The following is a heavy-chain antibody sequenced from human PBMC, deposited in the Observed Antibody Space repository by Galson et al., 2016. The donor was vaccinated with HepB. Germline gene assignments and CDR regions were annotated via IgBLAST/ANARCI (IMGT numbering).Heavy chain of an antibody. V-gene: IGHV3-53*01. D-gene: IGHD2/OR15-2a*01. CDR1: VFTVSVNY. Sequence: LRLSCAASVFTVSVNYMTWVRRAPGKGLEWVSHIFSGGGTQYAVSVRGRFTISRDSTKNTLYLQMDSLRPEDAAVYYCAARNIIAPKWGQGIRVTVSS. J-gene: IGHJ4*02. CDR3: AARNIIAPK. CDR2: IFSGGGT.